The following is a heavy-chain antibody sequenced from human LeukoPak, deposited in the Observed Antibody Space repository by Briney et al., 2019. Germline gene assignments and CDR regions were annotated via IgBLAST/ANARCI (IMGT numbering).Heavy chain of an antibody. CDR1: GFTVSSNY. V-gene: IGHV3-53*01. J-gene: IGHJ4*02. Sequence: GGSLRLSCAASGFTVSSNYMSWVRQAPGKGLEWVSVIYSGGSTYYADSVKGRFTISRDNSKNTLYLQMNSLRAEDTAVYYCARLVMVRGVTFDYWGQGTLVTVSS. CDR3: ARLVMVRGVTFDY. CDR2: IYSGGST. D-gene: IGHD3-10*01.